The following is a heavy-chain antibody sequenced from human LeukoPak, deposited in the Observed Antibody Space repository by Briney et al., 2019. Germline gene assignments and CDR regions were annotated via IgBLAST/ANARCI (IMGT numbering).Heavy chain of an antibody. CDR2: ISSSSSTI. J-gene: IGHJ4*02. V-gene: IGHV3-48*01. Sequence: PGGSLRLSCAASGFTFSSYNMNWVRQAPGKGLEWVSCISSSSSTIYYADSVKGRFTISRDNAKNSLYLQMNSLRAEDTAVYYCAREDGGNCDYWGQGTLVTVPS. CDR1: GFTFSSYN. D-gene: IGHD4-23*01. CDR3: AREDGGNCDY.